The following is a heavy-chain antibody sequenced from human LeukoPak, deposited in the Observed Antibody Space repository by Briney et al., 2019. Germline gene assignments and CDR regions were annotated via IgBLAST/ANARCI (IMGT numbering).Heavy chain of an antibody. CDR3: ARDIPYFGVAREGFVMVDY. D-gene: IGHD3-3*01. CDR2: ISAYNGNT. Sequence: PWASVKVSCKASGYTFTSYGISWVRQAPGQGLEWMGWISAYNGNTNYAQKLQGRVTMTTDTSTSTAYMELRSLRSDDTAVYYCARDIPYFGVAREGFVMVDYWGQGTLVTVSS. CDR1: GYTFTSYG. J-gene: IGHJ4*02. V-gene: IGHV1-18*01.